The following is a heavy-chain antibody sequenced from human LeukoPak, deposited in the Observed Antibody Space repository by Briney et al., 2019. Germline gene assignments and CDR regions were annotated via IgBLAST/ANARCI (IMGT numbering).Heavy chain of an antibody. CDR1: GGSFSGHY. Sequence: SETLSLTCAVYGGSFSGHYWGWIRQPPGKGLEWIGEINHSGSTNYNPSLKSRVTISVDTSKNQFSLKLSSVTAADTAVYYCGSRLSCDAIRTGYSARYYYYYMDVWGKGTTVTVSS. J-gene: IGHJ6*03. CDR2: INHSGST. CDR3: GSRLSCDAIRTGYSARYYYYYMDV. V-gene: IGHV4-34*01. D-gene: IGHD3-9*01.